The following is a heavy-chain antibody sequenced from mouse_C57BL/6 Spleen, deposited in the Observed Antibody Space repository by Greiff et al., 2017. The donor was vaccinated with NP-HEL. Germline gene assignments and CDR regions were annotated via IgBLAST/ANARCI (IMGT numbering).Heavy chain of an antibody. CDR2: IYPGSGNT. D-gene: IGHD1-1*01. Sequence: QVHVKQSGAELVRPGASVKLSCKASGYTFTDYYINWVKQRPGQGLEWIARIYPGSGNTYYNEKFKGKATLTAEKSSSTAYMQLSSLTSEDSAVYCCARWDYYGRSNWYFDVWGTGTTVTVSS. J-gene: IGHJ1*03. V-gene: IGHV1-76*01. CDR3: ARWDYYGRSNWYFDV. CDR1: GYTFTDYY.